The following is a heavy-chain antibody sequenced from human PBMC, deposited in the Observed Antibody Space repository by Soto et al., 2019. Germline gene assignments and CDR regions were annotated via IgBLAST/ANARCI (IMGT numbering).Heavy chain of an antibody. J-gene: IGHJ5*02. D-gene: IGHD3-10*01. CDR2: IYYSGST. Sequence: PSETLSLTCTVSGGSISSGGDYWSWIRQHPGKGLEWIGYIYYSGSTYYNPSLKSRVTISVDTSKNQFSLKLSSVTAADTAVYYCARSRGYYGSGSYYKGWFDPWGQGTLVTVSS. CDR1: GGSISSGGDY. CDR3: ARSRGYYGSGSYYKGWFDP. V-gene: IGHV4-31*03.